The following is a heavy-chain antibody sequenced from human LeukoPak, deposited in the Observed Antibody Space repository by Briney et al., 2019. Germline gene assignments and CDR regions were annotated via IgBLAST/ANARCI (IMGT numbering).Heavy chain of an antibody. V-gene: IGHV4-34*01. CDR1: GGSFSGYY. D-gene: IGHD6-13*01. CDR3: ARGGIAAAGQYYYYYYYMDV. CDR2: INHSGST. J-gene: IGHJ6*03. Sequence: SETLSLTCAVYGGSFSGYYWSWIRQPPGKGLEWIGEINHSGSTNYNPSLKSRVTISVDTSKNQFSLKLSSVTAADTAVYYCARGGIAAAGQYYYYYYYMDVWGKGTTVTISS.